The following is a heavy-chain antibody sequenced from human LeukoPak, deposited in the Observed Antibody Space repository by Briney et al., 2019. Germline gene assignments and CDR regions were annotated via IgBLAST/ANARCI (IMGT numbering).Heavy chain of an antibody. Sequence: GGSLRLSCAASGFTFSSYGMHWVRQAPGKGLEWVAVISYDGSNKYYADSVKGRFTISRDNSKNTLYLQMNSLRAGDTAVYYCAKGPLGYCSSTSCLYYYYYGMDVWGQGTTVTVSS. CDR3: AKGPLGYCSSTSCLYYYYYGMDV. CDR2: ISYDGSNK. D-gene: IGHD2-2*01. V-gene: IGHV3-30*18. J-gene: IGHJ6*02. CDR1: GFTFSSYG.